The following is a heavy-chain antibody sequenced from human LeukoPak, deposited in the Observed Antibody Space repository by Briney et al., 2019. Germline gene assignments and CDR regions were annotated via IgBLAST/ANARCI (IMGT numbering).Heavy chain of an antibody. J-gene: IGHJ4*02. CDR1: GGTLSSYA. Sequence: SVKVSCKASGGTLSSYAISWVRQAPGQGLEWVGGIIPIFGTANYAQKFQGRVTITADESTSTAYMELSSLRSEDTAVYYCANLPTHVSPYDYWGQGTLVTVSS. CDR2: IIPIFGTA. CDR3: ANLPTHVSPYDY. V-gene: IGHV1-69*01.